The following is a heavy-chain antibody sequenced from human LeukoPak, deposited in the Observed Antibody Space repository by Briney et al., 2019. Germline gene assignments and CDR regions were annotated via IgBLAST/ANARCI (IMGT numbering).Heavy chain of an antibody. Sequence: ASVKVSCKASGYTFTGYYMHWVRQAPGQGLEWMGWINPNSGGTNYAQKFQGRVTMTRDMSTSTAYMELSSLRSEDTAVYYCAAVFDYDSSGQFDYWGQGTLVTVSS. D-gene: IGHD3-22*01. J-gene: IGHJ4*02. CDR1: GYTFTGYY. V-gene: IGHV1-2*02. CDR3: AAVFDYDSSGQFDY. CDR2: INPNSGGT.